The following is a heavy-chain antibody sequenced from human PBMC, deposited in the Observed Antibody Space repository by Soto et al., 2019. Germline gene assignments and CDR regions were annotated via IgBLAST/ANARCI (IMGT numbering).Heavy chain of an antibody. CDR1: GYSFTSYW. V-gene: IGHV5-51*01. CDR2: IYPGDCDT. J-gene: IGHJ4*02. Sequence: GGSLKISCKGSGYSFTSYWIGWMRQMPGKGLEWMGIIYPGDCDTRYSPSFQGQVTISADKSISTAYLQWSSLKASDTAMYYCARAMTTLSFDYWGQGTLVTVSS. CDR3: ARAMTTLSFDY. D-gene: IGHD3-16*01.